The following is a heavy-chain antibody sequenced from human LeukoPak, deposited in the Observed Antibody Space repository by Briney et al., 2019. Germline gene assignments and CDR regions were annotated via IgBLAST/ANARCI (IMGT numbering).Heavy chain of an antibody. CDR2: FYTADS. CDR3: ARGKVTEREATYYYYGMDV. D-gene: IGHD1-1*01. J-gene: IGHJ6*02. Sequence: FYTADSNYNPSLRGRVTISLDTSKNQISLRLSSLTAADTAVYYCARGKVTEREATYYYYGMDVWGQGTTVTVSS. V-gene: IGHV4-59*12.